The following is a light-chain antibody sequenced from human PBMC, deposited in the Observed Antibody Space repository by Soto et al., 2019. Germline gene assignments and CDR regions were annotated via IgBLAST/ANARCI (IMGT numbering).Light chain of an antibody. CDR1: QDISNY. CDR3: LQDYTYPLT. J-gene: IGKJ4*01. CDR2: GAS. V-gene: IGKV1-17*03. Sequence: DIQITQSPSALSSSVGDRVTITCRASQDISNYLAWFQQKPGKVPKRLIYGASSLQSGVPSRFSGSGSGTDFTLTISSLQPEDFATYYCLQDYTYPLTFGGGTKVDIK.